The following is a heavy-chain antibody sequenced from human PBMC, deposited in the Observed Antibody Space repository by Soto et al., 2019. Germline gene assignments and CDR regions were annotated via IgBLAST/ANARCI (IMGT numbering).Heavy chain of an antibody. J-gene: IGHJ5*02. D-gene: IGHD4-17*01. V-gene: IGHV3-11*05. CDR3: ARDLMEVDYARFDP. Sequence: GGSLRLSCAGSGFTFSDYDMSWIRHVAGKGLEWVAYISSTSPQTNYADSVRGRFTISRYNAKNSLYLQMNSLRAEDTALYYCARDLMEVDYARFDPWGQGTLVTVSS. CDR2: ISSTSPQT. CDR1: GFTFSDYD.